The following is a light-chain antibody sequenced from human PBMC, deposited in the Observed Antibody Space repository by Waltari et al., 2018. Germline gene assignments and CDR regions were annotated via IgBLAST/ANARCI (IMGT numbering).Light chain of an antibody. Sequence: DIQMTQSPSTLAASVGDRVTITCRAIQSMSSCLAGYQKKPGKAPKLLIYKASSLESGVPSSFSGSVSWTEFTLTISSLQPDDFATYYCQQYNSYSPTFGHGTKVEIK. V-gene: IGKV1-5*03. CDR3: QQYNSYSPT. CDR2: KAS. J-gene: IGKJ1*01. CDR1: QSMSSC.